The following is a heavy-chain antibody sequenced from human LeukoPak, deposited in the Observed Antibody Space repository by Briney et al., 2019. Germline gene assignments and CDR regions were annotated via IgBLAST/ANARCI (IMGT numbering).Heavy chain of an antibody. CDR3: ASLGYSYGFDY. CDR1: GGSISSGSYY. D-gene: IGHD5-18*01. V-gene: IGHV4-61*02. CDR2: IYTSGST. J-gene: IGHJ4*02. Sequence: SETLSLTCTVSGGSISSGSYYWSWIRQPAGKGLEWIGRIYTSGSTNYNPSLKSRVTISVDTSKNQFSLKLSSVTAADTAVYYCASLGYSYGFDYWGQGTLVTVSS.